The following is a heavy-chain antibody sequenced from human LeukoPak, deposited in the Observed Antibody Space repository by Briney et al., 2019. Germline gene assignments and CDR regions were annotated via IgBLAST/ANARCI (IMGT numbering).Heavy chain of an antibody. CDR2: IPYGGRNT. Sequence: GGSLRLSCVASGFTFSKYWMSWVRQAPGKGLEWVAVIPYGGRNTYYADSVKGRFTISRDNSKNTLYLQMNSLRAEDTAVYYCARGYSGSWYFNWFDPWGQGTLVTVSS. D-gene: IGHD6-13*01. V-gene: IGHV3-30*03. CDR3: ARGYSGSWYFNWFDP. CDR1: GFTFSKYW. J-gene: IGHJ5*02.